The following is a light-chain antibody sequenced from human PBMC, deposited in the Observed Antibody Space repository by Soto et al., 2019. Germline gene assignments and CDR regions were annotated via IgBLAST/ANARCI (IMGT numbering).Light chain of an antibody. V-gene: IGKV3-20*01. J-gene: IGKJ4*01. Sequence: EIVLTQSPGTLSLSPGERATLSCRASQSVSSSYLAWYQQKPGQAPRLLIYGASSRATGIPDRFSGSGSGTDFTLTISSLQAEDVAVYYCQQYDSSPLTFGGGTKVEIK. CDR3: QQYDSSPLT. CDR1: QSVSSSY. CDR2: GAS.